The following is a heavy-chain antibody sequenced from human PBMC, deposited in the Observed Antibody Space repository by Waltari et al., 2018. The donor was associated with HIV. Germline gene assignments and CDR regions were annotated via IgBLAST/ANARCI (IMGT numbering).Heavy chain of an antibody. CDR1: GGSFTSYS. J-gene: IGHJ4*02. CDR3: ASARETMGVDFDF. Sequence: QAQLVQSGAEVRTPGSSVKVSCKAFGGSFTSYSTHWVQQAPGQGLEWLGRVIPMSGTARKAQKFQARVTISADKSTTTAYMELTSLRTEDTAVYYCASARETMGVDFDFWGQGTLVTVSS. V-gene: IGHV1-69*08. CDR2: VIPMSGTA. D-gene: IGHD3-10*01.